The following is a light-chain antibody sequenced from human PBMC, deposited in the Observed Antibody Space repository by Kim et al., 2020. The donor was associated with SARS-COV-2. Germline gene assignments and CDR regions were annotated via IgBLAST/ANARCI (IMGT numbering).Light chain of an antibody. J-gene: IGLJ3*02. CDR3: QSADSSGTWV. CDR1: ALPKQY. V-gene: IGLV3-25*03. Sequence: SYELTQPPSVSVSPGQTARITCSGDALPKQYAYWYQQKPGQAPVLVIYKDSERPSGIPERFSCSSSGTTVTLTISGVQAEDEADYYCQSADSSGTWVFGGGTQLTVL. CDR2: KDS.